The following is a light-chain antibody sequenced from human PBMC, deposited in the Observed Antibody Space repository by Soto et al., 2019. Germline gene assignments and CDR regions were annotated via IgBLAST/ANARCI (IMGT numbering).Light chain of an antibody. J-gene: IGKJ4*01. V-gene: IGKV1-5*03. CDR2: KAS. CDR3: QQYDSFPLT. CDR1: QSISNW. Sequence: DIQMTQSPSTLSASEGDRVTITCRASQSISNWLAWYQQKPGKAPKLLIYKASSLESGVPSRFSGSGSGTEFSLTISSLQPDDFATYYCQQYDSFPLTFGGGTKVDIK.